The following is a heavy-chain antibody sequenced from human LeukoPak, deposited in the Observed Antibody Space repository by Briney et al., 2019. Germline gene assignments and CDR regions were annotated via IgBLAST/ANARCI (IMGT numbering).Heavy chain of an antibody. D-gene: IGHD5-12*01. Sequence: ASVKVSCKASGYTFTSFGISWVRQAPGQGLEWMGWISAYNGNTNYAQKLQGRVTMTTDTSTSTAYMEVRSLRSVDTAVYYCARTVATYFDYWGQGTLVTVSS. CDR1: GYTFTSFG. V-gene: IGHV1-18*01. CDR2: ISAYNGNT. CDR3: ARTVATYFDY. J-gene: IGHJ4*02.